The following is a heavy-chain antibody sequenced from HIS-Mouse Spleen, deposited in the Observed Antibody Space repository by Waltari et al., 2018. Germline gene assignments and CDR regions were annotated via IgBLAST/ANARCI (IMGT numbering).Heavy chain of an antibody. CDR2: ISYDGSNK. CDR1: GFTFSSYA. V-gene: IGHV3-30-3*01. CDR3: ARHHIAALDY. D-gene: IGHD6-6*01. J-gene: IGHJ4*02. Sequence: QVQLVESGGGVVQPGRSLRLSWAASGFTFSSYAMHWVRQAPGKGLEWVAVISYDGSNKYYADSVKGRFTISRDNSKNTLYLQMNSLRAEDTAVYYCARHHIAALDYWGQGTLVTVSS.